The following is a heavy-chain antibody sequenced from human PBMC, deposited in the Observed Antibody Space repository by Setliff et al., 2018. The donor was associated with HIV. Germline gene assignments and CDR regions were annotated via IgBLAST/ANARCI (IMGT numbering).Heavy chain of an antibody. Sequence: ASVKVSCKASGYTFTSYTLHWVRQAPGQRLEWMGWINAGNGNTKFSQKFQGRVTITRDTSASTAYMDLSSLRSEDTAVYYCARGSSVYSSSDPLLNWLDPWGQGTLVTVSS. J-gene: IGHJ5*02. CDR2: INAGNGNT. CDR3: ARGSSVYSSSDPLLNWLDP. V-gene: IGHV1-3*01. D-gene: IGHD6-6*01. CDR1: GYTFTSYT.